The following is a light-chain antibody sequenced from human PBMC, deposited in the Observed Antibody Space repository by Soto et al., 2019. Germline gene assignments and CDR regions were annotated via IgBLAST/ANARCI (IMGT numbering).Light chain of an antibody. V-gene: IGLV4-69*01. J-gene: IGLJ2*01. CDR1: SGHSSYA. Sequence: QAVVTQSPSASASLGASVKLTCTLSSGHSSYAIAWHQQQPEKGPRYLMKLNSDGSHSKGDGIPDRFSGSSAGAERYLTISSLQSEDEADYDCQIWGTGVVFGGGTKLTVL. CDR3: QIWGTGVV. CDR2: LNSDGSH.